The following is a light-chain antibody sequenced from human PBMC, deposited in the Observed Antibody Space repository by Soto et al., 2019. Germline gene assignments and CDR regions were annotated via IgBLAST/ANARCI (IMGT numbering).Light chain of an antibody. CDR1: SSNIGNNY. J-gene: IGLJ2*01. CDR3: GTWDSSLSAGVV. CDR2: DNN. Sequence: QSVLTQPPSVSAAPGQKVTISCSGSSSNIGNNYVSWYQQLPGTAPKLLIYDNNKRPSGIPDRCSGSKSGTSATLGITGLQTGDEADYYCGTWDSSLSAGVVFGGGTKLTV. V-gene: IGLV1-51*01.